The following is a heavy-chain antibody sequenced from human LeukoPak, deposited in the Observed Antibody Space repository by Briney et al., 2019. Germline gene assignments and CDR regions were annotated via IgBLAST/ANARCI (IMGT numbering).Heavy chain of an antibody. CDR2: INIGGST. CDR3: ARVDYSSSGSYIKWFDP. Sequence: SETLSLTCTVSGGSISSGGYYWSWIRQHPGKGLEWIGYINIGGSTYYNPSLKSRLTISHDTSKNQFSLKLSSVTAADTDVYFCARVDYSSSGSYIKWFDPWGQGTLVTVSS. J-gene: IGHJ5*02. D-gene: IGHD3-10*01. CDR1: GGSISSGGYY. V-gene: IGHV4-31*03.